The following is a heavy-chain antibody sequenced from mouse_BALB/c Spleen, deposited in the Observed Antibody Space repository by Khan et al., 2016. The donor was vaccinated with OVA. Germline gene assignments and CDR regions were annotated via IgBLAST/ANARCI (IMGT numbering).Heavy chain of an antibody. CDR1: GYSFTSYW. CDR3: TRWGYWVAH. Sequence: VQLKESGTVLARPGASVKMSCKASGYSFTSYWMHWVKQRPGQGLEWIGAIYHGNSDTSYNQKFKDKAKLTAVTSASTAYLELNSLTHEDSAVYYCTRWGYWVAHWGQGTLVTVSA. D-gene: IGHD2-2*01. V-gene: IGHV1-5*01. CDR2: IYHGNSDT. J-gene: IGHJ3*01.